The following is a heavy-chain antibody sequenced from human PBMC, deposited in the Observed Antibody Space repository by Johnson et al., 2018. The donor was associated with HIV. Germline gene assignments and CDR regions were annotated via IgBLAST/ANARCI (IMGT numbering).Heavy chain of an antibody. CDR1: EFILSDYY. V-gene: IGHV3-11*04. CDR2: IRGSGSTI. D-gene: IGHD3/OR15-3a*01. CDR3: ARDGRGLDAFDI. J-gene: IGHJ3*02. Sequence: QVQLVESGGGLVKPGGSLRLSCAASEFILSDYYMSWVRQAPAKGLEWISYIRGSGSTIYYADSVKGRFTIYRDTAKNSLYLQMNSLRDVDTAVYYCARDGRGLDAFDIWGQGTMVTVSS.